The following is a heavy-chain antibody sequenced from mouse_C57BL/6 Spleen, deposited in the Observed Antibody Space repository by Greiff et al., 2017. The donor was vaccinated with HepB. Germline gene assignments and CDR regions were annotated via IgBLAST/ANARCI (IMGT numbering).Heavy chain of an antibody. J-gene: IGHJ3*01. V-gene: IGHV14-4*01. CDR1: GFNIKDDY. CDR2: IDPENGDT. Sequence: EVQLQQSGAELVRPGASVKLSCTASGFNIKDDYMHWVKQSPEQGLEWIGWIDPENGDTEYASKFQGKATITADTSSNTAYLQLSSLTSEDTAVYYCTTGRFAYWGQGTLVTVSA. CDR3: TTGRFAY.